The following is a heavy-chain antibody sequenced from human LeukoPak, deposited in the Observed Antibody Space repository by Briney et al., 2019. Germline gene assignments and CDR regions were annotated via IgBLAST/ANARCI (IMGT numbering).Heavy chain of an antibody. CDR1: GGSISSYY. Sequence: PSETLSLTCTASGGSISSYYWSWIRQPAGKGLEWIGRIYTSGNTNYNPSLKSRDTISVDKSKNQFSLKLSSVTAADTAVYYCARVLVGANYYYYYMDVWGKGTTVTVSS. V-gene: IGHV4-4*07. J-gene: IGHJ6*03. D-gene: IGHD1-26*01. CDR3: ARVLVGANYYYYYMDV. CDR2: IYTSGNT.